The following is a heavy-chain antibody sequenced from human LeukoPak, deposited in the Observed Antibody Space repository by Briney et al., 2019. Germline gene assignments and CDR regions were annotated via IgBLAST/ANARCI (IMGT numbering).Heavy chain of an antibody. J-gene: IGHJ4*02. Sequence: SVNVSCKASGGTFSSYAISWVRQAPGQGLEWMGGIILIFGTANYAQKFQGRVTITAVESMRTAYMELSGLRSEDTAVYYCARGWLAETTVVTPYNYWGQGTLVTVSS. CDR1: GGTFSSYA. CDR2: IILIFGTA. CDR3: ARGWLAETTVVTPYNY. D-gene: IGHD4-23*01. V-gene: IGHV1-69*01.